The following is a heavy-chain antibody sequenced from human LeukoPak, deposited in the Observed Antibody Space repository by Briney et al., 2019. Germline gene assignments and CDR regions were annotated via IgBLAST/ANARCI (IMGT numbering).Heavy chain of an antibody. J-gene: IGHJ4*02. D-gene: IGHD3-9*01. CDR3: AYDILTAYDY. CDR2: IKRKTDGGTT. V-gene: IGHV3-15*01. Sequence: GGSLRLSCSASGFTFSNAWMNWVRQAPGKGLEWVGRIKRKTDGGTTDYAAPVKGRFTISRDDSKKTLYLQMNSLKTEDTAVYYRAYDILTAYDYWGQGTLVTVSS. CDR1: GFTFSNAW.